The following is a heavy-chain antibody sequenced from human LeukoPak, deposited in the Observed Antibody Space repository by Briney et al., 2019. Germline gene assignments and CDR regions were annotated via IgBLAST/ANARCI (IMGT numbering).Heavy chain of an antibody. D-gene: IGHD4-17*01. CDR3: ARVRANYYYYMDV. J-gene: IGHJ6*03. CDR1: GGSISSYY. CDR2: IYYSGST. Sequence: PSETLSLTCTVSGGSISSYYWSWIRQPPGKGLEWIGYIYYSGSTNYNPSLKRRVTISVDTSKNQFSLKLSSVTAADTAVYYCARVRANYYYYMDVWGKGTTVTVSS. V-gene: IGHV4-59*01.